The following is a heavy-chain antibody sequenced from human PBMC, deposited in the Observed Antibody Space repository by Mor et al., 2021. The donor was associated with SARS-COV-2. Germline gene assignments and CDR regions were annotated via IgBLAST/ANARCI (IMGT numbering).Heavy chain of an antibody. D-gene: IGHD2-15*01. Sequence: GKGRFTISRDNSKNTLYLQMNSLRAEDTAVYYCARDRRHATHNYYFYYGMDVWGQGTTVTVSS. J-gene: IGHJ6*02. CDR3: ARDRRHATHNYYFYYGMDV. V-gene: IGHV3-53*01.